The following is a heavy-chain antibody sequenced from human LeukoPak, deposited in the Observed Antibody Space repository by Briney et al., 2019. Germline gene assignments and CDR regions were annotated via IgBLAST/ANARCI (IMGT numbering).Heavy chain of an antibody. Sequence: GGSLRLSCAASGFTPTRYGMHWVRRAPSKGLEWVAFIRYDGSNKYYADSVKGRFTISRDNSKNTLYPQMNSLRAEDTAVYYCAKGYSSSWYWGQGTLVTVSS. CDR1: GFTPTRYG. J-gene: IGHJ4*02. CDR2: IRYDGSNK. V-gene: IGHV3-30*02. CDR3: AKGYSSSWY. D-gene: IGHD6-13*01.